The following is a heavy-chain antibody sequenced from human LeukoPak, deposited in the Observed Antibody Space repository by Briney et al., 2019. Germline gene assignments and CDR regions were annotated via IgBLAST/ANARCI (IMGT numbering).Heavy chain of an antibody. CDR3: ARSPSVVVITNNWFDP. CDR1: GGTFSSYA. J-gene: IGHJ5*02. V-gene: IGHV7-4-1*02. D-gene: IGHD3-22*01. Sequence: ASVKVSCKASGGTFSSYAISWVRQAPGQGLEWMGWINTNTGNPTYAQGFTGRFVFSLDTSVSTAYLQISSLKAEDTAVYYCARSPSVVVITNNWFDPWGQGTLVTVSS. CDR2: INTNTGNP.